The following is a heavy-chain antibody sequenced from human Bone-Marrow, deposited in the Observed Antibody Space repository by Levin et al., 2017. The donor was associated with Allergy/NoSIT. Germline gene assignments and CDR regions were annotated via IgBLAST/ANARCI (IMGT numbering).Heavy chain of an antibody. Sequence: GESLKISCKGSGYSFTTYWIGWVRQVPGKGLEWMGIIYPADSDTRYRPSFQGQVTISADKSISTAYLQWSSLKASDTAMYYCARRMVETAHCGGDGYSFDYWGQGTLVTVSS. D-gene: IGHD2-21*02. CDR3: ARRMVETAHCGGDGYSFDY. CDR2: IYPADSDT. V-gene: IGHV5-51*01. CDR1: GYSFTTYW. J-gene: IGHJ4*02.